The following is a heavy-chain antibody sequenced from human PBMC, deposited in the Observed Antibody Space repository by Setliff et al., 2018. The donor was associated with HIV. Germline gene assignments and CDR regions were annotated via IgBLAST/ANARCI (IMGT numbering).Heavy chain of an antibody. CDR2: IIPLYGTS. J-gene: IGHJ1*01. CDR1: GDTFSNSA. CDR3: ASSGYFYAEYFQH. Sequence: ASVKVSCKASGDTFSNSAIYWVRQAPGQGLGWMGGIIPLYGTSNYAQKFHGRVAITADELMTTAYMELSSLRSEDTAVYYCASSGYFYAEYFQHWGQGTLVTVSS. D-gene: IGHD3-22*01. V-gene: IGHV1-69*13.